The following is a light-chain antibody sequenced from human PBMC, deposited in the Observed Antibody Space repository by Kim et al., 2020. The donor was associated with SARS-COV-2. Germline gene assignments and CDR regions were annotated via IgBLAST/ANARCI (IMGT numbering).Light chain of an antibody. CDR2: DAS. CDR3: QQRSNWIT. Sequence: LSPGERATLSCRASQSITNNFLAWYLQKPGQAPRLLIYDASNRATGIPARFSGSGSGTDFTLTISSLEPEDFAVYYCQQRSNWITFGQGTRLEIK. J-gene: IGKJ5*01. V-gene: IGKV3-11*01. CDR1: QSITNN.